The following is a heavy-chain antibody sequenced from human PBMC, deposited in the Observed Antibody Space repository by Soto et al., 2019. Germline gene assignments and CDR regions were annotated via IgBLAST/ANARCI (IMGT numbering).Heavy chain of an antibody. D-gene: IGHD2-2*02. CDR1: GGSISSGGYY. V-gene: IGHV4-31*03. CDR2: IYYSGST. J-gene: IGHJ5*02. Sequence: SETLSLTCTVSGGSISSGGYYWSWIRQHPGKGLEWIGYIYYSGSTYYNPSLKSRVTISVDTSKNQFSLKLSSVTAADTAVYYCAREELDIVVVPAAIRGWFDPWGQGTLVTVSS. CDR3: AREELDIVVVPAAIRGWFDP.